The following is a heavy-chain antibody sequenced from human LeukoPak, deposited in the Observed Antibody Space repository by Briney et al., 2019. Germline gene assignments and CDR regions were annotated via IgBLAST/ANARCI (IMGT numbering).Heavy chain of an antibody. V-gene: IGHV3-11*01. CDR3: ARLRGYSYGTDAFDI. CDR1: GFTFSDYY. D-gene: IGHD5-18*01. Sequence: PGGSLTLSCAASGFTFSDYYMSWIRQAPGKGLEWVSYISSSGSAIYYADSVKGRFTISRDNAKNSLYLQMNSLRAEDTAVYYCARLRGYSYGTDAFDIWGQGTMVTVSS. CDR2: ISSSGSAI. J-gene: IGHJ3*02.